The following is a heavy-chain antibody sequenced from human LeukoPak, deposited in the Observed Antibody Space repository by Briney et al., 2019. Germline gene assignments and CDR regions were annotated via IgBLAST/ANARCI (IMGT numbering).Heavy chain of an antibody. V-gene: IGHV3-30*18. CDR2: ISYDGSNK. CDR1: GFTFSSYG. J-gene: IGHJ4*02. Sequence: GGSLRLSCAASGFTFSSYGMHWVRQAPGKGLEWVAVISYDGSNKHYADSVKGRFTISRDNSKNTLYLQMNSLRAEDTAVYYCAKRMWQQLFTFDYWGQGTLVTVSS. CDR3: AKRMWQQLFTFDY. D-gene: IGHD6-13*01.